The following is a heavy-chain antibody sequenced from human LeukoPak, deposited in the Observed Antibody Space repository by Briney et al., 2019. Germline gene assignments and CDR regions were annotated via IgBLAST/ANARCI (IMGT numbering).Heavy chain of an antibody. V-gene: IGHV4-39*01. CDR1: GGSISSSSYY. CDR3: ARHGGRPRGVSAGAPRAMRYNWFDP. Sequence: SETLSLTCTVPGGSISSSSYYWGWIRQPPGKGLEWIGEINHSGSTNYNPSLKSRVTISVDTSKNQFSLKLSSVTAADTAVYYCARHGGRPRGVSAGAPRAMRYNWFDPWGQGTLVTVSS. CDR2: INHSGST. J-gene: IGHJ5*02. D-gene: IGHD3-10*01.